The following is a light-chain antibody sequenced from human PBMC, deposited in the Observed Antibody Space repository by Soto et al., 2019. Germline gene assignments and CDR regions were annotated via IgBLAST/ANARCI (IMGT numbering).Light chain of an antibody. V-gene: IGKV3-11*01. CDR3: QQGSNWYT. Sequence: EVVLTQSPVTLSLSPGERATLSCRASQSFRGLLAWYQQKPGQAPRLLIYDAYNRATGIPPRFSGSGSGTDFTLTISSLEPEDSAVYYCQQGSNWYTFGQGTKLEIK. J-gene: IGKJ2*01. CDR1: QSFRGL. CDR2: DAY.